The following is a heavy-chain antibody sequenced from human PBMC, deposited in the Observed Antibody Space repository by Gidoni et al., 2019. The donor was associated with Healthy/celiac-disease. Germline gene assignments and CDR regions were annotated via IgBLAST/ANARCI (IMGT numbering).Heavy chain of an antibody. CDR1: GYTFTGYY. J-gene: IGHJ4*02. D-gene: IGHD3-22*01. CDR3: ARAERTLWTYYYDSSGTRAFDY. V-gene: IGHV1-2*02. Sequence: QVQLVQSGAEVKKPGASVKVSCKDSGYTFTGYYMHWVRQAPGQGLEWMGWINPNSGGTNYAQKFQGRVTMTRDTSISTAYKELSRLRSDDTAVYYCARAERTLWTYYYDSSGTRAFDYWGQGTLVTVSS. CDR2: INPNSGGT.